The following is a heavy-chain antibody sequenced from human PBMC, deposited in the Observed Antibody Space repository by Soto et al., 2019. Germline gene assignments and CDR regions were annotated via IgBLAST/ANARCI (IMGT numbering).Heavy chain of an antibody. Sequence: QVQLVQSGAEVKKPGSSVKVSCKASGGTFSSYAISWVRQAPGQGLEWMGGIIPIFGTANYAQKFQGRVTIXXDXSXXTAYMELSSLRSEDTAVYYCAREMGIAAAGPTFDPWGQGTLVTVSS. CDR2: IIPIFGTA. J-gene: IGHJ5*02. CDR1: GGTFSSYA. D-gene: IGHD6-13*01. V-gene: IGHV1-69*12. CDR3: AREMGIAAAGPTFDP.